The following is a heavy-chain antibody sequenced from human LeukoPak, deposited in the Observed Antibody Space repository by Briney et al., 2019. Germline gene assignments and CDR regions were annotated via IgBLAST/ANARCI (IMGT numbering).Heavy chain of an antibody. V-gene: IGHV4-59*01. CDR2: IYYSGST. CDR3: ARAIGIAVAGTGGFDY. J-gene: IGHJ4*02. D-gene: IGHD6-19*01. CDR1: GGSISSYY. Sequence: PSETLSLTCTVSGGSISSYYWSWIRQPPGKGLEWIGYIYYSGSTNYNPSLKSRVTISVDTSKNQFSLKLSSVTAADTAVYYCARAIGIAVAGTGGFDYWGQGTLVTVSS.